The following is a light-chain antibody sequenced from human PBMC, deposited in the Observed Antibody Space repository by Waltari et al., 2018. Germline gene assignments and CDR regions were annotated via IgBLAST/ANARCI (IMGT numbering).Light chain of an antibody. CDR3: QQYGSSVLYT. CDR1: QTLSKNY. CDR2: GAS. J-gene: IGKJ2*01. Sequence: IVLTQSPGTLSLSPGESTTLSCRASQTLSKNYLAWYQQKPGQAPRLLIDGASSRAAGIPDRFSGSGSGTYFTLTISRLEPDDFAMYYCQQYGSSVLYTFGQGTKLEIK. V-gene: IGKV3-20*01.